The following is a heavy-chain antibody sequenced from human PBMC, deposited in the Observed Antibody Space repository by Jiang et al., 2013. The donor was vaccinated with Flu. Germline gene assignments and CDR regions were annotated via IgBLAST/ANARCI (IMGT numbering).Heavy chain of an antibody. CDR2: INPGNGDT. Sequence: SGAEVKKPGASVKVSCKPSGYPFTLYALHWVRQAPGQRLEWMGWINPGNGDTKYSQKFQGRVTITRDTSATTAYMELSSLTSEDTAVYYCARESSYYDSRADHYPFDIWGQGTMITVSS. CDR1: GYPFTLYA. D-gene: IGHD3-22*01. CDR3: ARESSYYDSRADHYPFDI. J-gene: IGHJ3*02. V-gene: IGHV1-3*01.